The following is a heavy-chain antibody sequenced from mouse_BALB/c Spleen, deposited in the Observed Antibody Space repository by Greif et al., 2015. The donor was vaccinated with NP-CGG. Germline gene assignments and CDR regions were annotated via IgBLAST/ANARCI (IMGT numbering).Heavy chain of an antibody. V-gene: IGHV2-6-7*01. CDR3: ARALYGNHYYAMDY. CDR2: IWGDGST. Sequence: VKLVESGPGLVAPSQSLSITCTVSGFSLTGYGVNWVRQPPGKGLEWLGMIWGDGSTDYNSALKSRLSISKDNSKSXVFLKMSSLQTDDTARYYCARALYGNHYYAMDYWGQGTSVTVSS. D-gene: IGHD2-1*01. CDR1: GFSLTGYG. J-gene: IGHJ4*01.